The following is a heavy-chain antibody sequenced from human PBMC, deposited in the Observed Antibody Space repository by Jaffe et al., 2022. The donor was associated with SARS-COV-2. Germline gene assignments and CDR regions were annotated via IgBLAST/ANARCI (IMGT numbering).Heavy chain of an antibody. CDR3: AKDRGLGCSSTSCYKPYYYGMDV. J-gene: IGHJ6*02. Sequence: EVQLVESGGGLVQPGRSLRLSCAASGFTFDDYAMHWVRQAPGKGLEWVSGISWNSGSIGYADSVKGRFTISRDNAKNSLYLQMNSLRAEDTALYYCAKDRGLGCSSTSCYKPYYYGMDVWGQGTTVTVSS. V-gene: IGHV3-9*01. D-gene: IGHD2-2*02. CDR2: ISWNSGSI. CDR1: GFTFDDYA.